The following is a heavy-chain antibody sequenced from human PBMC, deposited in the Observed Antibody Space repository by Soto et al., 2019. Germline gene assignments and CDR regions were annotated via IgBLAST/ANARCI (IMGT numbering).Heavy chain of an antibody. V-gene: IGHV1-3*04. CDR3: AKGSTMWTPDY. J-gene: IGHJ4*02. Sequence: ASVKVSCKASGYTFTDYAMHWVRQAPGQRLEWMGWISTGNGNTKYSQKFQGRVTITRDTSATTAYMELSSLRSEDTAVYYCAKGSTMWTPDYLGQGTLVIVSS. D-gene: IGHD2-21*01. CDR2: ISTGNGNT. CDR1: GYTFTDYA.